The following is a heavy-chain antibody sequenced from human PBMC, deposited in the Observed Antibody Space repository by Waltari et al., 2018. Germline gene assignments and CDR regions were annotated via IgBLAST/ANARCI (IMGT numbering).Heavy chain of an antibody. CDR3: ARHWNWAWDY. CDR1: GFTLSSSC. J-gene: IGHJ4*02. V-gene: IGHV3-7*01. Sequence: EVQLVESGGGLVQPGGSLRLSCVASGFTLSSSCMSWVRQAPGKGLEWVANTNEDGTAKHYVDSVKGRFTISRDNAKNSLYLQMSDLRAEDTAVYYCARHWNWAWDYWGQGTLVTVSS. D-gene: IGHD1-7*01. CDR2: TNEDGTAK.